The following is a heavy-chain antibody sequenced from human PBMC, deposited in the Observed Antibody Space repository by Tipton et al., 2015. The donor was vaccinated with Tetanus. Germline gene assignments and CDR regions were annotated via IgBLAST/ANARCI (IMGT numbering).Heavy chain of an antibody. CDR2: ISGTGSIV. Sequence: SLRLSCAASGFTFSTYTLNWVRQTPGKGLEWVSSISGTGSIVKDADSVRGRFTISRDNAKNSLYLQMNSLRLEDTAFYYCAKGRVPASMGTYWFFDLWGRGSLVTVSS. CDR3: AKGRVPASMGTYWFFDL. J-gene: IGHJ2*01. V-gene: IGHV3-21*04. CDR1: GFTFSTYT. D-gene: IGHD2/OR15-2a*01.